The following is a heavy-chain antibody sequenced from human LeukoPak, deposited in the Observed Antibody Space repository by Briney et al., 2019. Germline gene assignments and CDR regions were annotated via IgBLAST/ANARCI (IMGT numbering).Heavy chain of an antibody. CDR3: ARVLLWFGELTGDY. D-gene: IGHD3-10*01. J-gene: IGHJ4*02. V-gene: IGHV3-30-3*01. Sequence: GGSLRLSCAASGFTFSTYIMHWVRQAPGKGLEWVAVISDDGNNKYYADSVKGRFTISRDNSKNTLYLQMNSLRAEDTAVYYCARVLLWFGELTGDYWGQGTLVTVSS. CDR1: GFTFSTYI. CDR2: ISDDGNNK.